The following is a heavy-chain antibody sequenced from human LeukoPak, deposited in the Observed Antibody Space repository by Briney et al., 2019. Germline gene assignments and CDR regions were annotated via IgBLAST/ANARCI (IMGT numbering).Heavy chain of an antibody. CDR3: ASGAGVLDSATPFDY. D-gene: IGHD5-18*01. CDR1: GYTFTSYG. J-gene: IGHJ4*02. Sequence: GASVKVSCKASGYTFTSYGISWVRQAPGQGLEWMGWISAYNGNTNYAQKLQGRVTMTTDTSTSTAYMELRSLRSDDTAVYYCASGAGVLDSATPFDYWGQGTLVTVSS. CDR2: ISAYNGNT. V-gene: IGHV1-18*01.